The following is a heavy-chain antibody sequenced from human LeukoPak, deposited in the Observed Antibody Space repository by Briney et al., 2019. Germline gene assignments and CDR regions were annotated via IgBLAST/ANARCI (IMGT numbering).Heavy chain of an antibody. Sequence: GGSLRLSCAASGFTVSSNYMSWVRQAPGKGLEWVSVIYSGGSTSYADSVKGRFTISRDNSKNTLYLQMNSLRAEDTAVYYCAKEEQYYYDSSGSPGFQHWGQGTLVTVSS. J-gene: IGHJ1*01. CDR3: AKEEQYYYDSSGSPGFQH. V-gene: IGHV3-53*01. D-gene: IGHD3-22*01. CDR2: IYSGGST. CDR1: GFTVSSNY.